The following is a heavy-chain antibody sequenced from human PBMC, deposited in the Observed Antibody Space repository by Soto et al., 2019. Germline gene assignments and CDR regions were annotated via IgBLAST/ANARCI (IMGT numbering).Heavy chain of an antibody. Sequence: SETLSLTCAVSGYSISSGYYWGWIRQPPGKGLEWIGSIYHSGSTYYNPSLKSRVTISVDTSKNQFSLKLSSVTAADTAVYYCARDRGVDYFDYWGQVTLVTVSS. D-gene: IGHD3-16*01. V-gene: IGHV4-38-2*02. CDR2: IYHSGST. CDR3: ARDRGVDYFDY. CDR1: GYSISSGYY. J-gene: IGHJ4*02.